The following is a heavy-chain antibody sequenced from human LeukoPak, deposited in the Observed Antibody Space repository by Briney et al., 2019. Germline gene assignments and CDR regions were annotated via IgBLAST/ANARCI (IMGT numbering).Heavy chain of an antibody. J-gene: IGHJ4*02. D-gene: IGHD3-22*01. Sequence: ASVKVSCKASGYTFTGYYMHWVRQAPGQGLEWMGWINPNSGGTNYAQKFQGRVTMTRDTSISTAYMELSRLRSDDTAVYYCASKNYHDSSGLTLSYWGQGTLVTVSS. CDR2: INPNSGGT. CDR3: ASKNYHDSSGLTLSY. V-gene: IGHV1-2*02. CDR1: GYTFTGYY.